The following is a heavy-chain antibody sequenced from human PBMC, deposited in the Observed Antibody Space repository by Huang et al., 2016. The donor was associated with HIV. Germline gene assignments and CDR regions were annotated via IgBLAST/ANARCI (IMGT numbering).Heavy chain of an antibody. CDR3: ARGRGDARGFLGLDF. Sequence: QVQLHQWGAGLLKPSETLSLTCAVYGGSFSGPSWTWIRQPPGKGLEWIGEINHSGRTNYSPSLKRRVTISLDTSKNQFSLRLRSVTAADTAVYYCARGRGDARGFLGLDFWGQGTLVTVSS. J-gene: IGHJ4*02. D-gene: IGHD2-21*01. V-gene: IGHV4-34*01. CDR1: GGSFSGPS. CDR2: INHSGRT.